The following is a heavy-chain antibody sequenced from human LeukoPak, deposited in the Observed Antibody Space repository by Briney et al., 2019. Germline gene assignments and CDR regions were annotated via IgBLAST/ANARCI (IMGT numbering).Heavy chain of an antibody. D-gene: IGHD5-12*01. J-gene: IGHJ4*02. V-gene: IGHV4-59*02. CDR3: AREYDIVATRFFDY. CDR1: GGSVSSYY. CDR2: IYYSGST. Sequence: SETLSLTCTVSGGSVSSYYWSWIRQPPGKGLEWIGYIYYSGSTKYNPSLKSRVTISVDTSKNQFSLKLSSVTAADTAVYYCAREYDIVATRFFDYWGQGTLVTVSS.